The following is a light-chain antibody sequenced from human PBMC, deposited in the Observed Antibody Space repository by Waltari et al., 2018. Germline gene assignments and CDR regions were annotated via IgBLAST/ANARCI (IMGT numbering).Light chain of an antibody. V-gene: IGLV1-44*01. CDR2: TND. J-gene: IGLJ1*01. CDR3: AAWDDSLSGFV. Sequence: QSVLTQPPSASGTPWQRVTISCSGSRSNIGSNAVNWYQQVPGTAPKLLIYTNDQRPSGVPDRFSGSKSGTSASLAISGLQSEDEAGYYCAAWDDSLSGFVFGTGTKVTVL. CDR1: RSNIGSNA.